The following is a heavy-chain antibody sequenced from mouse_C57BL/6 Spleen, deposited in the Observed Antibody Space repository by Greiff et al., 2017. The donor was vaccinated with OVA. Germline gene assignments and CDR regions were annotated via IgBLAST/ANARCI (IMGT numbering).Heavy chain of an antibody. CDR3: AKGGYDGYFDY. Sequence: EVQLQESEGGLVQPGSSMKLSCTASGFTFSDYYMAWVRQVPEKGLEWVANINYDGSSTYYLDSLKSRFIISRDNAKNILYLQMSSLKSEDTATYYCAKGGYDGYFDYWGQGTTLTVSS. CDR1: GFTFSDYY. D-gene: IGHD2-3*01. CDR2: INYDGSST. J-gene: IGHJ2*01. V-gene: IGHV5-16*01.